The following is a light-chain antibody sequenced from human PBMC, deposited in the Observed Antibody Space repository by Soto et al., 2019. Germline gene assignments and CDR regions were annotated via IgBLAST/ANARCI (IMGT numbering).Light chain of an antibody. CDR1: QNIRSH. Sequence: DIQMTQSPPSLSASVGDRVTITCRASQNIRSHLNWYQQRPGRAPKLLISGASSLQTGVPSRFTGRRSGTDFTLTISSLQHEDFATYFCQQTFTTLTWTFGRGTKVEI. CDR3: QQTFTTLTWT. CDR2: GAS. V-gene: IGKV1-39*01. J-gene: IGKJ1*01.